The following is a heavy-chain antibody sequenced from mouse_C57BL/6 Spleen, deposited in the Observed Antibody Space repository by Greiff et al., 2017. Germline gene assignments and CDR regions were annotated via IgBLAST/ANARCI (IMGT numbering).Heavy chain of an antibody. CDR1: GFTFSDSY. CDR2: SRNKTNDYTT. V-gene: IGHV7-1*01. J-gene: IGHJ4*01. Sequence: EVRLVESGGGLVQSGRSLRLSCATSGFTFSDSYMAWVRQAPGKGLEWIAASRNKTNDYTTEYSASVKGRFIVSRDTYQSILYLQMNALRAEDTAIYYCARGLTHYYAMDYWGQGTSVTVSS. CDR3: ARGLTHYYAMDY. D-gene: IGHD4-1*01.